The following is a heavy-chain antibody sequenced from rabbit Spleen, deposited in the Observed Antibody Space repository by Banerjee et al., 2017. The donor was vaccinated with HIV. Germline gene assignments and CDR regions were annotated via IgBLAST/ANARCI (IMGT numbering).Heavy chain of an antibody. V-gene: IGHV1S40*01. D-gene: IGHD6-1*01. CDR1: GFSFSDRDV. CDR2: INIVTGKS. CDR3: ARGGYGYAGYAYATEINL. Sequence: QSLEESGGDLVKPEGSLTLTCKASGFSFSDRDVMCWVRQAPGKGLEWIACINIVTGKSVYASWATGRFTISRTSSTTVTLQMTSLTAADTATYFCARGGYGYAGYAYATEINLWGPGTLVTVS. J-gene: IGHJ4*01.